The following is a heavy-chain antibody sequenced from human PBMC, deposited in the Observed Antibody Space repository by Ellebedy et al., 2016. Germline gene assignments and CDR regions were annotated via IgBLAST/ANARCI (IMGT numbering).Heavy chain of an antibody. J-gene: IGHJ3*01. V-gene: IGHV5-51*01. CDR3: AIRQLDLRSPWFGAFDV. Sequence: GESLKISXQASGYTFSTYWIGWVRQMPGKGLEWMGIIYPGDSDTRYSPSFQGQVTISADKSISTAYLQWNSLKASDTAMYFCAIRQLDLRSPWFGAFDVWGQGTMVTVSS. CDR1: GYTFSTYW. D-gene: IGHD3-10*01. CDR2: IYPGDSDT.